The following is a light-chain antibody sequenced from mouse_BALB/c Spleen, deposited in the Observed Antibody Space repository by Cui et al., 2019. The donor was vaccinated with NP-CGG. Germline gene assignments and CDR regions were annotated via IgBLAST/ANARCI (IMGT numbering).Light chain of an antibody. CDR3: VLWYNNHWV. CDR1: TGAVTTSNY. J-gene: IGLJ1*01. CDR2: GTN. V-gene: IGLV1*01. Sequence: QAVLSLEYALTTSPGETVTLTCRSSTGAVTTSNYANWVQEKPDHLFTGLIGGTNNRVPGVPARFSGSLIGDKAALTITGAQTEDEAIYFCVLWYNNHWVFGGGTKLTVL.